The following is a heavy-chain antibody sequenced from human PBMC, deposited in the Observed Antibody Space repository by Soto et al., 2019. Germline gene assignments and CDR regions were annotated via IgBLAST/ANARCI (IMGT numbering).Heavy chain of an antibody. J-gene: IGHJ6*03. CDR3: ARNTDCSGGSCYYYYYMDV. V-gene: IGHV1-18*01. CDR2: ISAYNGNT. Sequence: GASVKVSCKASGYTFTSYGISWVRQAPGQGLEWMGWISAYNGNTNYAQKLQGRVTMTTDTSTSTAYMELRSLRSDDTAVYYCARNTDCSGGSCYYYYYMDVWGKGTTVTVSS. D-gene: IGHD2-15*01. CDR1: GYTFTSYG.